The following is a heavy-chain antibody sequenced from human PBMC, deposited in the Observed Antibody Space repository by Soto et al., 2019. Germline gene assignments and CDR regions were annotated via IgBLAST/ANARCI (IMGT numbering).Heavy chain of an antibody. V-gene: IGHV1-69*02. Sequence: SVKVSCKASGGTFSSYTISWVRQAPGQGLEWMGRIIPILGIANYAQKFQGRVTITADKSTSTAYMELSSLRSEDTAVYYCARGLARVATGNAFDIWGQGTMVTVSS. CDR2: IIPILGIA. CDR3: ARGLARVATGNAFDI. J-gene: IGHJ3*02. CDR1: GGTFSSYT. D-gene: IGHD5-12*01.